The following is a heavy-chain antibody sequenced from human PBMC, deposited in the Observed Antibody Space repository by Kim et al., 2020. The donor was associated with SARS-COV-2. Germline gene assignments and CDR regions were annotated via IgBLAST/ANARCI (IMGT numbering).Heavy chain of an antibody. D-gene: IGHD2-2*01. V-gene: IGHV4-31*03. J-gene: IGHJ6*02. CDR2: IYYSGST. Sequence: SETLSLTCTVSGGSISSGGYYWSRIRQLSGRGLEWSGYIYYSGSTHYNPSLQSRVTISVDTSKNQFSLKLSSVTAADTAVYYCAIDQEFYCSSTSCSPPPRYYYGGIHAWGQGTSANVSS. CDR3: AIDQEFYCSSTSCSPPPRYYYGGIHA. CDR1: GGSISSGGYY.